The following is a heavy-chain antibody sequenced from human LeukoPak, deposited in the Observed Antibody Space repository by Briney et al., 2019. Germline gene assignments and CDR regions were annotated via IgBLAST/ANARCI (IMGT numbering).Heavy chain of an antibody. Sequence: ASVKVSCKASGYTFTSYGISWVRQAPGQGLEWMGWISAYNGNTNYAQKLQGRVTMTTDTSTSTAYMELSSLRSEDTAVYYCARDSGPLNLYYYDSSGYSDYWGQGTLVTVSS. CDR3: ARDSGPLNLYYYDSSGYSDY. D-gene: IGHD3-22*01. CDR1: GYTFTSYG. V-gene: IGHV1-18*01. J-gene: IGHJ4*02. CDR2: ISAYNGNT.